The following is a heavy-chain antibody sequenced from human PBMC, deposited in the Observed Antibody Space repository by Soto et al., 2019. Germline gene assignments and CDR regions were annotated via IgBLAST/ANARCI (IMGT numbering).Heavy chain of an antibody. D-gene: IGHD6-6*01. CDR3: ARISIAARPFDY. V-gene: IGHV4-39*01. Sequence: PSETLSLTCTVSGGSISSSSYYWGWIRQPPGKGLEWIGSIYYSGSTYYNPSLKSRVTISVDTSKNQFSLKLSSVTAADTAVYYCARISIAARPFDYWGQGTLVTVSS. CDR2: IYYSGST. CDR1: GGSISSSSYY. J-gene: IGHJ4*02.